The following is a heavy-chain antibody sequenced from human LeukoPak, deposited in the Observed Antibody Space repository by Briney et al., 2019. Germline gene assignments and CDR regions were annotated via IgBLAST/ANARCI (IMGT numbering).Heavy chain of an antibody. Sequence: SVKVSCKASGGTFSSYAISWVRQAPGQGLEWMGGIIPIFGTANYAQKFQGRVTITADESTSTAYMELSSLRSEDTAVYYCARYKSAAAGPTDLYYCDYWGQGTLVTVSS. CDR3: ARYKSAAAGPTDLYYCDY. D-gene: IGHD6-13*01. V-gene: IGHV1-69*01. CDR2: IIPIFGTA. CDR1: GGTFSSYA. J-gene: IGHJ4*02.